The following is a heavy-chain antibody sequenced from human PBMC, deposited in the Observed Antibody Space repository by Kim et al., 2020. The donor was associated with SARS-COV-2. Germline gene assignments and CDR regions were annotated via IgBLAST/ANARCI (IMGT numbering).Heavy chain of an antibody. D-gene: IGHD2-15*01. V-gene: IGHV3-15*01. CDR2: IKSKTDGGTT. J-gene: IGHJ4*02. Sequence: GGSLRLSCAASGFTFSNAWMSWVRQAPGKGLEWVGRIKSKTDGGTTDYAAPVKGRFTISRDDSKNTLYLQMNSLKTEDTAVYYCTAPKGYCSGGSCYTGGAFDYWGQGTLVTVSS. CDR3: TAPKGYCSGGSCYTGGAFDY. CDR1: GFTFSNAW.